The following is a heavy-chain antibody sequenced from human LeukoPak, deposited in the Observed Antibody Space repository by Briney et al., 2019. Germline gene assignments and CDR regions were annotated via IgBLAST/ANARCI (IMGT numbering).Heavy chain of an antibody. CDR2: ISSDGSDT. V-gene: IGHV3-74*01. CDR3: ARAYCSGGSCPNGINV. CDR1: GFSFSNYW. Sequence: GGSLRLSCAASGFSFSNYWMHWVRHAPGKGLVWVSRISSDGSDTIYADSVKGRFTMSRDNAKNTLYLQMNSLRAEDTAVYYCARAYCSGGSCPNGINVWGQGTTVTVSS. D-gene: IGHD2-15*01. J-gene: IGHJ6*02.